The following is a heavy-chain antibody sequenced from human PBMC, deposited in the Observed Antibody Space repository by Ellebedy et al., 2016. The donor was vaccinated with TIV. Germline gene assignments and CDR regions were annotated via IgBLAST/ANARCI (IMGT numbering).Heavy chain of an antibody. D-gene: IGHD3-9*01. CDR3: AKQTSKDILTGSGGGCFDY. J-gene: IGHJ4*02. CDR1: GFTFDDCA. CDR2: IRWNSGYK. V-gene: IGHV3-9*01. Sequence: PGGSLRLSCVASGFTFDDCAIHWVRQAPGKGLEWVSGIRWNSGYKAYGDSVKGRFTISRDHAKKSLYMQMNSLGPEDTALYFCAKQTSKDILTGSGGGCFDYWGQGALVTVSP.